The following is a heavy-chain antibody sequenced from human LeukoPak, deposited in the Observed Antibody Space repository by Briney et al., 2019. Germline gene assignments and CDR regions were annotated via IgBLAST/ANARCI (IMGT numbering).Heavy chain of an antibody. V-gene: IGHV3-48*02. Sequence: TGGSLRLPCAASGFTLSTYTMNWVRQAPGKGLQWFSYISSSSSTIYYADSVKGRFTISRDNAKNSLYLQMNSLRDEDTAVYYCAREYSSSSGRAFDIWGQGTMVTVSS. J-gene: IGHJ3*02. CDR1: GFTLSTYT. CDR2: ISSSSSTI. CDR3: AREYSSSSGRAFDI. D-gene: IGHD6-6*01.